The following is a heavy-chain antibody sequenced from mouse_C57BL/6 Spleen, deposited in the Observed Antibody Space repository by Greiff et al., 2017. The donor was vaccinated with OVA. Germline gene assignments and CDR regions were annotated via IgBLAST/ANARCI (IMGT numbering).Heavy chain of an antibody. Sequence: EVQLKESGPGLVKPSQSLSLTCSVTGYSITSGYYWNWIRQFPGNKLEWMGYISYDGSNNYNPSLKNRISITRDTSKNQFFLKLNSVTTEDTATYYCARDDGSEAYWGQGTLVTVSA. CDR2: ISYDGSN. CDR3: ARDDGSEAY. J-gene: IGHJ3*01. D-gene: IGHD2-3*01. CDR1: GYSITSGYY. V-gene: IGHV3-6*01.